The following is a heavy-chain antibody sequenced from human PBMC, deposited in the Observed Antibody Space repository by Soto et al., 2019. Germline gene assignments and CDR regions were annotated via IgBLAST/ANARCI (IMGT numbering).Heavy chain of an antibody. CDR2: VSGRARST. Sequence: EVQLLESGGGSAQPGGSLRLSCVASGFTFSSYAMGWVRQAPGKGLEWVSAVSGRARSTGYADSVKGRFTISRDNSVNTLHLQMNSLRDDATAVYYCAQMTPYSGDYRDAFDIWGQGTMVTVAS. CDR1: GFTFSSYA. CDR3: AQMTPYSGDYRDAFDI. V-gene: IGHV3-23*01. D-gene: IGHD1-26*01. J-gene: IGHJ3*02.